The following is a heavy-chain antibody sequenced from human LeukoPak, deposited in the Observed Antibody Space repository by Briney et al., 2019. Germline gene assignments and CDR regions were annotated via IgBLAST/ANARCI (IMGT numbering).Heavy chain of an antibody. CDR1: GYTFTGYY. V-gene: IGHV1-2*06. CDR2: INPNSGGT. Sequence: ASVKVSCKASGYTFTGYYIHWVRQAPGQGLEWMGRINPNSGGTNYAQKFQGRVTMTRDTSISTAYMELSRLRSDDTAVYYCARSSTYYYDSSGYYDFDYWGQGTLVTVSS. D-gene: IGHD3-22*01. CDR3: ARSSTYYYDSSGYYDFDY. J-gene: IGHJ4*02.